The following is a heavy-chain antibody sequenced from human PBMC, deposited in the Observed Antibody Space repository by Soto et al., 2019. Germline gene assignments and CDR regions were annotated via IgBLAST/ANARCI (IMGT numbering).Heavy chain of an antibody. CDR3: ARIAAAEDYYYGMDV. D-gene: IGHD6-13*01. J-gene: IGHJ6*02. V-gene: IGHV1-18*01. CDR1: GYTFTSYG. Sequence: ASVKVSCKASGYTFTSYGISWVRQAPGQGLEWMGWISAYNGNTNYAQKLQGRVTMTTDTSTSTAYMELRSLRSDDTAVYYCARIAAAEDYYYGMDVWGQGTTVTVSS. CDR2: ISAYNGNT.